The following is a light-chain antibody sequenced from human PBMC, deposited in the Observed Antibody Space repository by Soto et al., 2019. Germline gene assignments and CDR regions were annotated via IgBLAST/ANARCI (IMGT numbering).Light chain of an antibody. CDR1: QDIRNY. CDR3: QQYHNLPPFT. Sequence: DIQMTQSPSSLSASVGARVSITCQASQDIRNYLSWFQQKPGRAPKLLIYGASNLETGVPSRFRGSGYGTDFTFTSSSLQPEDIATYYCQQYHNLPPFTFGPGTKVDIK. J-gene: IGKJ3*01. V-gene: IGKV1-33*01. CDR2: GAS.